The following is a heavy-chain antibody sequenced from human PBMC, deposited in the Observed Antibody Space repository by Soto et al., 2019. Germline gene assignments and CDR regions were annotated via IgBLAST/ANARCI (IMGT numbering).Heavy chain of an antibody. D-gene: IGHD1-1*01. CDR1: GLTVSGKKY. CDR2: LYDVDGS. Sequence: DVQLVESGGGLIQPGESLRLSCAAFGLTVSGKKYVAWVRQAPGKGLEWVSALYDVDGSFYADSVNGRFTTSSDSSKTTVYLQMNCLRPDDTAVYYCASWHEREHAYDVWGQGTTVTVSS. V-gene: IGHV3-53*01. J-gene: IGHJ3*01. CDR3: ASWHEREHAYDV.